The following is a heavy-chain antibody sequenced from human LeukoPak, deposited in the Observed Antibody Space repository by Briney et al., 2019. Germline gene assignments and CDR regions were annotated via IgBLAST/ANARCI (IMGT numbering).Heavy chain of an antibody. CDR2: IYHSGST. Sequence: PSETLSLTCTVSGGSISSCCWSWIRQPPGKGLEWIGYIYHSGSTNYNPSLKSRVTISVDTSKNQFSLKLSSVTAADTAMYFCARRSDYGDQSVFDYWGQGTLVTVSS. CDR1: GGSISSCC. D-gene: IGHD4-17*01. J-gene: IGHJ4*02. CDR3: ARRSDYGDQSVFDY. V-gene: IGHV4-59*08.